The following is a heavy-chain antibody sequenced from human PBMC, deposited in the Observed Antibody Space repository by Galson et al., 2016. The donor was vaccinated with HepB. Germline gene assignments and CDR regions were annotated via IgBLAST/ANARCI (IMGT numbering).Heavy chain of an antibody. CDR2: ISTDNGNT. CDR3: AREVTFGGVRRFDP. V-gene: IGHV1-18*04. D-gene: IGHD3-16*01. CDR1: GYIFTNYG. J-gene: IGHJ5*02. Sequence: SVKVSCKASGYIFTNYGISWLRQAPGQGLEWMGWISTDNGNTNFAQKVQGRATMTTDTSTRIAYMELRSLRSDDTAVYYCAREVTFGGVRRFDPWGQGTLVTVSS.